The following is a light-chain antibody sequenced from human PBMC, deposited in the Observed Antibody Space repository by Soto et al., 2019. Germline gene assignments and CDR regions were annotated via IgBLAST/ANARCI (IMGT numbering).Light chain of an antibody. V-gene: IGKV1-39*01. CDR2: EAS. CDR1: QSINSY. CDR3: QQSYSVPLT. J-gene: IGKJ3*01. Sequence: DLQMTQSPSSLSASVGDRVTITCRARQSINSYLNWYQQKPGRAPKLLIYEASNLQSGVPSRFSAGGSGTDFTLTISSLQPEDFATYYCQQSYSVPLTFGPGTRVDIK.